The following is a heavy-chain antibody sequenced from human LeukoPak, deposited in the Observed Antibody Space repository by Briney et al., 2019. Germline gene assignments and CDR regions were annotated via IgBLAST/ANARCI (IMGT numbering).Heavy chain of an antibody. Sequence: GGSLRLSCAASGFSFSTHDMSWVRQAPGKGLEWVSAISRSGDGTTYADSVKGRFTISRDNSKNTLFLQTNSLRAEDTAIYYCARAVGLWYFDLWGRGSLVTVSS. D-gene: IGHD5/OR15-5a*01. CDR3: ARAVGLWYFDL. J-gene: IGHJ2*01. V-gene: IGHV3-23*01. CDR2: ISRSGDGT. CDR1: GFSFSTHD.